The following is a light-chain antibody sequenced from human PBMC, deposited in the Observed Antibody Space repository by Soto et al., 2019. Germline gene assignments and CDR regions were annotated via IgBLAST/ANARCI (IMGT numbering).Light chain of an antibody. J-gene: IGKJ2*01. V-gene: IGKV1-5*03. CDR3: HHHDSYSYT. CDR2: KAA. CDR1: QGVSQW. Sequence: DIHMTQSPSTLSASPGETVTITCRASQGVSQWLAWYQERPRKPPKLLLYKAASLERAVPSRFRGRGSDTEFTITIRDLQTADFSTYYCHHHDSYSYTFGQGTRLEIK.